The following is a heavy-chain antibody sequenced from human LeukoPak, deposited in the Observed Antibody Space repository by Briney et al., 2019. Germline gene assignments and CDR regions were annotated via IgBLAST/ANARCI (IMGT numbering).Heavy chain of an antibody. CDR3: ANYKISTVTVDY. J-gene: IGHJ4*02. CDR2: ISNSGVST. CDR1: GFTVSSNY. Sequence: GGSLRLSCAASGFTVSSNYMSWVRQAPGKGLEWVSVISNSGVSTYYADSVKGRFTISRDNPKNTLYLQMNSLRAEDTAVYYCANYKISTVTVDYWGQGTLVTVSS. V-gene: IGHV3-53*01. D-gene: IGHD4-11*01.